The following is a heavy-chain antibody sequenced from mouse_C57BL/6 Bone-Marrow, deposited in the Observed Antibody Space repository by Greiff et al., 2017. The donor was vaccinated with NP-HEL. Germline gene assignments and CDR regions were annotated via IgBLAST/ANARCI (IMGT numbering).Heavy chain of an antibody. D-gene: IGHD1-1*01. J-gene: IGHJ3*01. CDR2: IYPGVGDT. CDR1: GYAFSSYW. Sequence: QVQLQQSGAELVKPGASVKISCKASGYAFSSYWMNWVKQRPGRGLGWLGQIYPGVGDTNYTGKFKGKATLTADKSSSTAYMQLSSLTSEDSAVYFCARTVYYYGSSSFAYWGQGTLVTVSA. V-gene: IGHV1-80*01. CDR3: ARTVYYYGSSSFAY.